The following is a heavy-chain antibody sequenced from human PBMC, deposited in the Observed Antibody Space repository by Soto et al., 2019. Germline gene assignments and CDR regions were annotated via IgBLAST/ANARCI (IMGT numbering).Heavy chain of an antibody. CDR3: ANSVPAPPFDF. CDR2: IASRSDYI. D-gene: IGHD2-2*01. Sequence: EVQLVESGGGLVKPGESLRLSCAASGFTFSSYSMNWIRQGPGKGLERVSSIASRSDYIFYADSVRGRFTVSRENAKNSLYLQMNILLAEDTAVYYCANSVPAPPFDFWGQGTMVSVSS. J-gene: IGHJ3*01. V-gene: IGHV3-21*02. CDR1: GFTFSSYS.